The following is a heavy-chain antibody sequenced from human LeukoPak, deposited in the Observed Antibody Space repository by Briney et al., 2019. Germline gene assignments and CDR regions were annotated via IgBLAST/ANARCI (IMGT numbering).Heavy chain of an antibody. CDR1: GGSFSGYY. CDR3: ARGKQQLVDW. V-gene: IGHV4-34*01. Sequence: PSETLSLTCAVYGGSFSGYYWSWIRQPPGKGLEWIGEINHSGSTNYNPSLKSRVTISVDTSKNQLSLKLSSVTAADTAVYYCARGKQQLVDWWGQETLVTVSS. CDR2: INHSGST. D-gene: IGHD6-13*01. J-gene: IGHJ4*02.